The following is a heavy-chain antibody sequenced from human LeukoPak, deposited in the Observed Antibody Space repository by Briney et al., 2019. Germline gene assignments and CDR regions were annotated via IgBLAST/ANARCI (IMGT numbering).Heavy chain of an antibody. D-gene: IGHD3-22*01. V-gene: IGHV4-39*01. CDR1: GGSISSSSYY. CDR3: ARHTSDSSGYYRYYYYMDV. J-gene: IGHJ6*03. CDR2: IYYSGST. Sequence: SETLSLTCTVSGGSISSSSYYWGWIRQPPGKGLEWIGRIYYSGSTYYNPSLKSRVTISVDTSKNQFSLKLSSVTAADTAVYYCARHTSDSSGYYRYYYYMDVWGKGTTVTISS.